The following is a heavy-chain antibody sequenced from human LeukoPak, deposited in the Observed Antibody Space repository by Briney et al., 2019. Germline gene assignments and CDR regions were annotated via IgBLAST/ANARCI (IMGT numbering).Heavy chain of an antibody. Sequence: SETLSLTCTVSGGSISSGSYYWSWIRQPAGKGLEWIGRIYTSGSTNYNPSLRSRVTISVDTSKNQFSLKLSSVTAADTAVYYCARGTPIAVAGETDFDYWGQGTLVTVSS. D-gene: IGHD6-19*01. J-gene: IGHJ4*02. CDR3: ARGTPIAVAGETDFDY. CDR2: IYTSGST. CDR1: GGSISSGSYY. V-gene: IGHV4-61*02.